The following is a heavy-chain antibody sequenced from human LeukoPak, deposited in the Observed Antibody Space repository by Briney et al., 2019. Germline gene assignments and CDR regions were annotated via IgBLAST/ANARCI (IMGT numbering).Heavy chain of an antibody. V-gene: IGHV1-69*04. CDR1: GGTFSSYT. D-gene: IGHD2-21*02. J-gene: IGHJ3*02. Sequence: ASVKVSCKASGGTFSSYTISWVRQAPGQGLEWMGRIIPILGIANYAQKFQGRVTITVDKSTSTAYMELSRLRSEDTAVYYCARDEVVTATDAFDIWGEGTMVTVSS. CDR2: IIPILGIA. CDR3: ARDEVVTATDAFDI.